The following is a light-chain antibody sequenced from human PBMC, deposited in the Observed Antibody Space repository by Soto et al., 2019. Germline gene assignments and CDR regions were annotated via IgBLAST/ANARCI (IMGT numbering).Light chain of an antibody. CDR1: SSDVGGYNF. CDR2: DVT. V-gene: IGLV2-14*01. CDR3: TSYTSSSSYV. J-gene: IGLJ1*01. Sequence: SVLTQPASVSGSPGQSITIYCSGTSSDVGGYNFVSWFQQHPDKVPKLLIYDVTNRPSGISNRFSGSKSGNTASLTISGLQAEDEADYYCTSYTSSSSYVFGTGTKVTV.